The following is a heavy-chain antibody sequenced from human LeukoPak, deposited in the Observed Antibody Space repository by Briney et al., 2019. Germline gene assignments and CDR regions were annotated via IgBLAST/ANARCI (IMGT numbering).Heavy chain of an antibody. CDR2: INPNSGGT. J-gene: IGHJ5*02. Sequence: ASVKVSCKASGYTFTGYYMHWVRQAPGQGLEWMRWINPNSGGTNYAQKFQGRVTMSRDTSISTAYMELGSLKSDDTAVYYCARDNSMHERGWWFDPWGQGTLVTVSS. V-gene: IGHV1-2*02. CDR1: GYTFTGYY. D-gene: IGHD4-23*01. CDR3: ARDNSMHERGWWFDP.